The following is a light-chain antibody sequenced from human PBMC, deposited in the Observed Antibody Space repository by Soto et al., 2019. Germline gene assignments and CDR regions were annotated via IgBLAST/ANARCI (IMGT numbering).Light chain of an antibody. CDR3: QKYNNWPLT. CDR2: GAS. CDR1: QSVSSN. V-gene: IGKV3-15*01. Sequence: EIVMTQSPATLSVSPGERATLSCRASQSVSSNLAWYQQKPGQAPRLLIYGASTRATGIPARFSGSGSGTEFTLTISSLQSEDFEVYYCQKYNNWPLTFRQGTKV. J-gene: IGKJ1*01.